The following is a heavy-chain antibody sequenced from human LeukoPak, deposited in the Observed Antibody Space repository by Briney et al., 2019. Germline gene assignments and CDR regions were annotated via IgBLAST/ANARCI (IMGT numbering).Heavy chain of an antibody. J-gene: IGHJ6*03. V-gene: IGHV3-48*02. Sequence: GGSLRLSCAASGFTFSNYAMNWVRQAPGKGLEWVSYISSSSSTIYYADSMKGRFTISRDNAKNSLYLQMNSLRDEDAAVCYCKGSSWYNYYYMDVWGKGTTVTVSS. CDR3: KGSSWYNYYYMDV. D-gene: IGHD6-13*01. CDR1: GFTFSNYA. CDR2: ISSSSSTI.